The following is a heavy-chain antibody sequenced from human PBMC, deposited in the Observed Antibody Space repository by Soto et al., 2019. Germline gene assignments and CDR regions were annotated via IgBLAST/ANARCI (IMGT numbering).Heavy chain of an antibody. CDR2: ISYDGSNK. D-gene: IGHD3-10*01. Sequence: LSCAAAGVSFSSYGMHWVRQAPGKGLEWVAVISYDGSNKYYADSVKGRFTISRDNSKNTLYLQMNSLRAEDTAVYYCAKDEDTMVRGVIPFDYWGQGTLVPVSS. CDR3: AKDEDTMVRGVIPFDY. J-gene: IGHJ4*02. CDR1: GVSFSSYG. V-gene: IGHV3-30*18.